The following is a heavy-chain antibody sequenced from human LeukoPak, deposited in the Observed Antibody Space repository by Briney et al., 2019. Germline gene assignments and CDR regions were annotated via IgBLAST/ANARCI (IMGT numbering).Heavy chain of an antibody. V-gene: IGHV3-7*03. D-gene: IGHD4-17*01. CDR3: AKCKMYGDYVFAYFDY. CDR1: GFTFSTYW. J-gene: IGHJ4*02. Sequence: GGSLRLSCAASGFTFSTYWMSWVRQAPGKGLEWVANIKQDGSEKYYVDSVKGRFTISRDNAKNSLYLQMNSLRAEDTAVYYCAKCKMYGDYVFAYFDYWGQGTLVTVSS. CDR2: IKQDGSEK.